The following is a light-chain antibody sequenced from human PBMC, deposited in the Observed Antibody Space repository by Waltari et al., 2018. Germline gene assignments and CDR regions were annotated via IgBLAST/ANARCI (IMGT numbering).Light chain of an antibody. Sequence: QSVLTQPPSASGTPGQRVTISCSGSSSTIGSNYVYWYQQLPGTAPKLLIYRNNQRPSGVPDRFSGSKSGTSASLAISGLRSEDEADYYCAAWDDSLSVHVVFGGGTKLTVL. V-gene: IGLV1-47*01. CDR1: SSTIGSNY. CDR2: RNN. J-gene: IGLJ2*01. CDR3: AAWDDSLSVHVV.